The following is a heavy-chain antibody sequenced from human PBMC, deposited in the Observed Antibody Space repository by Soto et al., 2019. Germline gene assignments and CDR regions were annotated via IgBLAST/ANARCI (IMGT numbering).Heavy chain of an antibody. J-gene: IGHJ2*01. CDR3: ARDQLGGGWELDL. CDR1: GGSISSGGYY. CDR2: IYYSGST. V-gene: IGHV4-31*03. D-gene: IGHD6-19*01. Sequence: QVQLQESGPGLVKPSQTLSLTCTVSGGSISSGGYYWSWIRQHPGKGLEWIGYIYYSGSTYHNPSLKSRVTISVDTSKNQFSLKLSSVTAADTAVYYCARDQLGGGWELDLWGRGTLVTVSS.